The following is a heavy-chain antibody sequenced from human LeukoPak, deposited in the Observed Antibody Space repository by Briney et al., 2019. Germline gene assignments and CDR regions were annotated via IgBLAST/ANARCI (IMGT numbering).Heavy chain of an antibody. CDR3: ARVGGFAVAGGYYFDY. V-gene: IGHV3-21*01. J-gene: IGHJ4*02. D-gene: IGHD6-13*01. Sequence: GGSLRLSCAASGFTFRSFSMNWVRQAPGKGLEWVSAISSSGRYMYYADSVKGRFTISRDNANNSLYLQMNSLRAEDTAVYYCARVGGFAVAGGYYFDYWGQGTLVTVSS. CDR2: ISSSGRYM. CDR1: GFTFRSFS.